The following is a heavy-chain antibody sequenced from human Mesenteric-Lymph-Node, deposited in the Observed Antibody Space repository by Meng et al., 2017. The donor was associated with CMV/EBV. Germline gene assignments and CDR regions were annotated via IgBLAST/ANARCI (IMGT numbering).Heavy chain of an antibody. CDR2: ISSSSTI. CDR3: ARDGDDFWSGYYNWFDP. Sequence: GESLKISCAASGFTFSSYSMNWVRQAPGKGLEWVSYISSSSTIYYADSVKGRFTISRDNAKNSLYLQMNSLRAEDTAVYYCARDGDDFWSGYYNWFDPWGQGTLVTVSS. D-gene: IGHD3-3*01. CDR1: GFTFSSYS. J-gene: IGHJ5*02. V-gene: IGHV3-48*04.